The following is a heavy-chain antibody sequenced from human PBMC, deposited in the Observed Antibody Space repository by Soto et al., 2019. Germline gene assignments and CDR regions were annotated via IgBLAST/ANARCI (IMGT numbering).Heavy chain of an antibody. Sequence: QVQLVESGGGVVQPGRSLRLSCAASGFTFSRYGMHWVRQAPGKGLEWVAIIWYDGSNKDYADSVKGRFTISRDNSKKGWSMELNSLRAGDTAVYYCARDPYYDGSGSTPGVYNWFDPWGQGTLVTVSS. CDR2: IWYDGSNK. D-gene: IGHD3-10*01. J-gene: IGHJ5*02. CDR3: ARDPYYDGSGSTPGVYNWFDP. CDR1: GFTFSRYG. V-gene: IGHV3-33*01.